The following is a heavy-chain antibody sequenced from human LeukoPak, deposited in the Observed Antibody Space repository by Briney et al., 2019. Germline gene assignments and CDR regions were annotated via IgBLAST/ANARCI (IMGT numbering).Heavy chain of an antibody. D-gene: IGHD1-1*01. CDR3: AKVWNDAIYYFDY. Sequence: GGSLRLSCAASGFTFSSYSMNWVRQAPGKGLEWVSYISSSSSTIYYADSVKGRFTISRDDAKNSLYLQMNSLRDEDTAVYYCAKVWNDAIYYFDYWGQGTLVTVSS. J-gene: IGHJ4*02. CDR1: GFTFSSYS. CDR2: ISSSSSTI. V-gene: IGHV3-48*02.